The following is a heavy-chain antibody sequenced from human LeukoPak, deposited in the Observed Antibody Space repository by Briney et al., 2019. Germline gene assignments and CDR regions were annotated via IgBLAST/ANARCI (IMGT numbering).Heavy chain of an antibody. J-gene: IGHJ5*02. D-gene: IGHD5-12*01. CDR3: ARGGGYDRDWFDP. V-gene: IGHV3-53*01. Sequence: GGSLRLSCAASGFTVRSNYMSWVRQAPGKGLEWVSDIYSGGSTHYADSVKGRFTISRDNSKNTLYLQMNSVRAEDTAVYYCARGGGYDRDWFDPWGQGTLVTVSS. CDR1: GFTVRSNY. CDR2: IYSGGST.